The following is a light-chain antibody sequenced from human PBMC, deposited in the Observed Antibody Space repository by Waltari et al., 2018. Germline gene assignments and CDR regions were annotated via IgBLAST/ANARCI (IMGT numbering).Light chain of an antibody. CDR1: SSDVGSHNL. V-gene: IGLV2-23*01. CDR3: CSYAGSSTVK. CDR2: ADS. Sequence: QSALTQPASVSGSPGQSITISCTGPSSDVGSHNLVSWYQQHPGKPPRLMIYADSNRPSGSSNRFSGSKSGNTASLTISGLQAEDEAAYYCCSYAGSSTVKFGEGTYLTVL. J-gene: IGLJ2*01.